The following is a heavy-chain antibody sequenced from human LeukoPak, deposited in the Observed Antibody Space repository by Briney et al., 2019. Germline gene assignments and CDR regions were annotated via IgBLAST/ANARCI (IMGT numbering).Heavy chain of an antibody. J-gene: IGHJ6*02. CDR3: AKDVYDCSGGSCPQYYYVMDV. D-gene: IGHD2-15*01. CDR1: GFTFSSYG. Sequence: PGGSLRLSCTASGFTFSSYGMHWVRQAPGKGLEWVSFIRFDGSEKYYADSMRGRFTISRDNSKNTLSLQMNSLRAEDTALYYCAKDVYDCSGGSCPQYYYVMDVWGQGTTVTVSS. CDR2: IRFDGSEK. V-gene: IGHV3-30*02.